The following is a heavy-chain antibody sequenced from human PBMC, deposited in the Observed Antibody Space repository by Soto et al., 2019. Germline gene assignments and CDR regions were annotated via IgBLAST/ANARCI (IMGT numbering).Heavy chain of an antibody. CDR3: ARDTWGGSSGWYFVY. CDR1: GFTFSSYW. CDR2: IKQDGSEK. V-gene: IGHV3-7*01. Sequence: GGSLRLSCAASGFTFSSYWMSWVRQAPGKGLEWVANIKQDGSEKYYVDSVKGRFTISRDNAKNSLYLQMNSLRAEDTAVYYCARDTWGGSSGWYFVYWGQGTLVTVSS. D-gene: IGHD6-19*01. J-gene: IGHJ4*02.